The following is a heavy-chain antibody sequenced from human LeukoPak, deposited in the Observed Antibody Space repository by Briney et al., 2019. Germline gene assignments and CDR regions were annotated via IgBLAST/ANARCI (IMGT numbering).Heavy chain of an antibody. J-gene: IGHJ4*02. CDR1: GFTFSSYW. V-gene: IGHV3-7*04. CDR3: AGVRPQGDYEDY. D-gene: IGHD4-17*01. Sequence: GGSPRLSCAASGFTFSSYWMSWVRQAPGKGLEWVANIKQDGSEKYYVDSVKGRFTISRDNAKNSLYLQMNSLRAEDTAVYYCAGVRPQGDYEDYWGQGTLVTVSS. CDR2: IKQDGSEK.